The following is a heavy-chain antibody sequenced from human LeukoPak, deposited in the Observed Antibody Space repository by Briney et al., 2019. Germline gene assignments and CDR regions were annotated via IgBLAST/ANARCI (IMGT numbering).Heavy chain of an antibody. CDR3: ARTPTSRVPRYYYYYGMDV. CDR2: IYYSGST. Sequence: TSETLSLTCTVSGGSICSYYWSWIRQPPGKGLEWIGYIYYSGSTNYNPSLKSRVTISVDTSKNQFSLKLSSVTAADTAVYYCARTPTSRVPRYYYYYGMDVWGQGTTVTVSS. J-gene: IGHJ6*02. V-gene: IGHV4-59*01. CDR1: GGSICSYY.